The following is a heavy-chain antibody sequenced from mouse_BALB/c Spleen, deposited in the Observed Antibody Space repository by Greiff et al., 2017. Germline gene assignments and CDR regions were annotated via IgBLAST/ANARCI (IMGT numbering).Heavy chain of an antibody. CDR1: GYSITSDYA. CDR3: ARSDGYYGGGDY. J-gene: IGHJ4*01. D-gene: IGHD2-3*01. Sequence: EVMLVESGPGLVKPSQSLSLTCTVTGYSITSDYAWNWIRQFPGNKLEWMGYISYSGSTSYNPSLKSRISITRDTSKNQFFLQLNSVTTEDTATYYCARSDGYYGGGDYWGQGTSVTVSS. CDR2: ISYSGST. V-gene: IGHV3-2*02.